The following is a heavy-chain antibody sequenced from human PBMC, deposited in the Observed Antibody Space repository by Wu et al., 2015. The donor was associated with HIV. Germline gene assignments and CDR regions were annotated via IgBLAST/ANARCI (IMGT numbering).Heavy chain of an antibody. V-gene: IGHV1-8*02. CDR3: ARGLYYYDSSGYYVGWFDP. D-gene: IGHD3-22*01. J-gene: IGHJ5*02. Sequence: QVQLVQSGAEVKKPGASVKVSCKASGYTFTGYYMHWVRQAPGQGLEWMGWMNPNSGNTGYAQKFQGRVTMTRNTSISTAYMELSSLRSEDTAVYYCARGLYYYDSSGYYVGWFDPWGQGTLVTVSS. CDR1: GYTFTGYY. CDR2: MNPNSGNT.